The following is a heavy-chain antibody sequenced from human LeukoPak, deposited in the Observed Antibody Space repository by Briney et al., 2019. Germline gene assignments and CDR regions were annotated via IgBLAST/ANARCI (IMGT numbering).Heavy chain of an antibody. D-gene: IGHD3-10*01. V-gene: IGHV3-74*01. J-gene: IGHJ4*02. CDR1: GFTFSSYW. Sequence: GGSLRLSCAASGFTFSSYWMYWVRQVPGKGLVWVSRINSGGSSSGYADSVKGRFTISRDNAKNTLYLQMNSLRAEDTALYYCARGGSGIEYWGQGTLVTLSS. CDR3: ARGGSGIEY. CDR2: INSGGSSS.